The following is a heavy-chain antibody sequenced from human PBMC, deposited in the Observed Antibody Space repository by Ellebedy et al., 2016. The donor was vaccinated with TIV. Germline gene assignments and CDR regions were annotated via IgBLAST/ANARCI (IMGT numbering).Heavy chain of an antibody. D-gene: IGHD3-10*01. CDR3: AAGVGRTDFNY. Sequence: GESLKISCVASGFSFTDAWMSWVRQAPGKGLEWVGRIKSKSDAGKRDFAAPAKGRFIISRDDSKNTVYLQMTNLKIEDTAVYFCAAGVGRTDFNYWGQGTMVTVSS. CDR1: GFSFTDAW. CDR2: IKSKSDAGKR. J-gene: IGHJ4*02. V-gene: IGHV3-15*01.